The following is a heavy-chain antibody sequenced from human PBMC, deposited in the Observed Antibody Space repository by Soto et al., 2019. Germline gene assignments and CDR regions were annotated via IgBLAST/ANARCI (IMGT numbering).Heavy chain of an antibody. V-gene: IGHV3-48*02. CDR2: SSSSSSTI. D-gene: IGHD6-13*01. Sequence: VGSLRLSCAASGFTFSTYSMNWFRQAPVKGLEWVSYSSSSSSTIYFADSVKGRFTISRDNAKNSLYLQMNSLRDEDTAVYYCARDNIAGNSDFDYWGQATLVTVSS. CDR3: ARDNIAGNSDFDY. CDR1: GFTFSTYS. J-gene: IGHJ4*02.